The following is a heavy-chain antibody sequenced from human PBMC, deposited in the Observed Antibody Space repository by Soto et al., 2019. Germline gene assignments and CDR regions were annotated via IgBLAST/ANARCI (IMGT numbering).Heavy chain of an antibody. CDR2: ISYDGSNK. CDR1: GFSLSTYA. D-gene: IGHD3-10*01. J-gene: IGHJ6*02. V-gene: IGHV3-30-3*01. Sequence: PGGSLRHSCAASGFSLSTYAMHRVRQAPGKGLEREAVISYDGSNKYYSDSVKGRFTISRDNSKNTLYLHMNNLRAEDTAVYHCSSDQGTLVRGVIYGMDVWGQGTTVTVSS. CDR3: SSDQGTLVRGVIYGMDV.